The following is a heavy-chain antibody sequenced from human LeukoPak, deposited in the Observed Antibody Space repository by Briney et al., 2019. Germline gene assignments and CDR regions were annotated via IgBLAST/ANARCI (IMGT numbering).Heavy chain of an antibody. J-gene: IGHJ4*02. CDR1: GSTFSSYW. CDR2: IKPDGGEE. D-gene: IGHD3-10*01. V-gene: IGHV3-7*01. Sequence: QPGGSLRLSCAASGSTFSSYWMSWVRQAPGKGLEWVANIKPDGGEESYVDSVRGRFTISRDNAKNSLFLQMNSLRAEDTAVYYCAKVRTQWFGESPIDYWGQGTLVTVSS. CDR3: AKVRTQWFGESPIDY.